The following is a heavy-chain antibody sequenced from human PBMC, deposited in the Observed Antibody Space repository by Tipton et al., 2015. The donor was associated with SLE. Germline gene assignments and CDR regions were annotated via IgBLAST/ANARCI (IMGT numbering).Heavy chain of an antibody. D-gene: IGHD2-2*01. Sequence: TLSLTCTVSGGSISSYYWSWIRQPPGKGLEWIGYIYYSGSTNYNPSLKSRVAISVDTSKNQFSLKRSWVTAADTAVYYCARGRMSSTSYRGYYFDYWGQGTLVTVSS. CDR3: ARGRMSSTSYRGYYFDY. V-gene: IGHV4-59*08. CDR1: GGSISSYY. J-gene: IGHJ4*02. CDR2: IYYSGST.